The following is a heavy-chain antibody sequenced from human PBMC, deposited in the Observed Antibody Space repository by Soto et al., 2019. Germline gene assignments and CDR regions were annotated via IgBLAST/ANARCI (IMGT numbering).Heavy chain of an antibody. CDR2: IYNSGST. V-gene: IGHV4-61*01. D-gene: IGHD6-19*01. CDR3: ARDQGIAVAVFDY. Sequence: QVQLQESGPGLVKPSETLSLTCTASGGSVTSGSYYWSWIRQPPGKGLEWIGYIYNSGSTNYNPPXXXRXPISVDTSKNQISLKLSSVTAADTAVYYCARDQGIAVAVFDYWGQGTLVTVSS. CDR1: GGSVTSGSYY. J-gene: IGHJ4*02.